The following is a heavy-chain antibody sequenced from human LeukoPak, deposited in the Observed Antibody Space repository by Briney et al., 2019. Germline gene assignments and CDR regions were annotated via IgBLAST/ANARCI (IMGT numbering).Heavy chain of an antibody. V-gene: IGHV4-4*02. CDR3: ARHVRTYYYGSGSYFAPYNWFDP. J-gene: IGHJ5*02. CDR1: GGSISSSNW. D-gene: IGHD3-10*01. CDR2: IYHSGST. Sequence: SETLSLTSAVSGGSISSSNWWSWVRQPPGKGLEWIGEIYHSGSTNYNPSLKSRVTISVDTSKNQFSLKLSSVTAADTAVYYCARHVRTYYYGSGSYFAPYNWFDPWGQGTLVTVSS.